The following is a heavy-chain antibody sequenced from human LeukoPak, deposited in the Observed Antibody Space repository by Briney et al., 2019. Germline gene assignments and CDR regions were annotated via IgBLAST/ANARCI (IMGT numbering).Heavy chain of an antibody. J-gene: IGHJ5*02. CDR1: GYTFTGYY. V-gene: IGHV1-2*02. CDR3: ARDGFPGIVVVPAATNWFDP. D-gene: IGHD2-2*01. Sequence: ASVKVSCKASGYTFTGYYMHWVRQAPGQGLEWMGWINPNSGGTNCAQKFQGRVTMTRDTSTNTAYMELSSLRSEDTAVYYCARDGFPGIVVVPAATNWFDPWGQGTLVTVSS. CDR2: INPNSGGT.